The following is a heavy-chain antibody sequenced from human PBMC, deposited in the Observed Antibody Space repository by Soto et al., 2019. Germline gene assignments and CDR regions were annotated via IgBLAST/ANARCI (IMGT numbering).Heavy chain of an antibody. Sequence: SETLSLTCTVSGGSISSGDYYWSWIRQPPGKGLEWIGYIYYSGSTNYNPSLKSRVTISVDTSKNQFSLKLSSVTAADTAVYYCARVAPTVPFDYWGQGTLVTVS. CDR2: IYYSGST. J-gene: IGHJ4*02. D-gene: IGHD4-17*01. CDR1: GGSISSGDYY. CDR3: ARVAPTVPFDY. V-gene: IGHV4-61*08.